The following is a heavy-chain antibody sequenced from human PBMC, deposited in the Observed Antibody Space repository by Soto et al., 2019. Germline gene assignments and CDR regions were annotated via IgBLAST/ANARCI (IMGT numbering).Heavy chain of an antibody. J-gene: IGHJ5*02. CDR3: ARERPDGSRLDP. CDR1: GGSISSGDYY. Sequence: QVQLQESGPGLVKPSQTLSLTCTVSGGSISSGDYYWSWIRQPPGKGLEWIGYIYYSGSTYYNPSLKSRVXXXVXXSKNQFYLKLSSVTAADTAVYYCARERPDGSRLDPWGQGTLVTVSS. D-gene: IGHD6-13*01. CDR2: IYYSGST. V-gene: IGHV4-30-4*01.